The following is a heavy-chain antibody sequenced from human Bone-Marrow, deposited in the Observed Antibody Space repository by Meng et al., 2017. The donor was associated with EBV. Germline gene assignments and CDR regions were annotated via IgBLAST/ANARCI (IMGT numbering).Heavy chain of an antibody. D-gene: IGHD4-23*01. CDR3: ARGKRWVRNWFDP. V-gene: IGHV4-34*01. Sequence: QWQLQQWGAGLLKPSETLSLTCAVYGGSFSGYYWSWIRQPPGKGLEWIGEIKHSGSTNYNPSLKSRVTISVDTSKNQFSLKLSSVTAADTAVYYCARGKRWVRNWFDPWGQGTLAPSPQ. CDR1: GGSFSGYY. CDR2: IKHSGST. J-gene: IGHJ5*02.